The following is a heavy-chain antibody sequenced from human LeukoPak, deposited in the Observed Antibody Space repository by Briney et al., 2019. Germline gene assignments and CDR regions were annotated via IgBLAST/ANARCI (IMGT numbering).Heavy chain of an antibody. D-gene: IGHD2-15*01. J-gene: IGHJ4*02. CDR1: GGTFSIYA. V-gene: IGHV1-69*13. Sequence: EASVNVSCKASGGTFSIYAISWVRQAPGQGLEWMGGIIPIFGTANYAQKFQGRVTITADESTSTAYMELSSLRSEDTAVYYCARDQGRGCSGGSCYFSGWGQGTLVTVSS. CDR3: ARDQGRGCSGGSCYFSG. CDR2: IIPIFGTA.